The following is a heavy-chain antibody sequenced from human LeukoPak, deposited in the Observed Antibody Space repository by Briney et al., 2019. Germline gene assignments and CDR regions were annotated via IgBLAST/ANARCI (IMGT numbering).Heavy chain of an antibody. D-gene: IGHD4-17*01. CDR1: GFTFSSYA. J-gene: IGHJ4*02. V-gene: IGHV3-73*01. Sequence: SGGSLRLSCAASGFTFSSYAMGWVRQASGKGLEWVGRIRSKANSYATSSAASVKGRFTISRDDSKNTAYLQMNSLKTEDTAVYYCTRDYGVLFDYWGQGTLVTVSS. CDR2: IRSKANSYAT. CDR3: TRDYGVLFDY.